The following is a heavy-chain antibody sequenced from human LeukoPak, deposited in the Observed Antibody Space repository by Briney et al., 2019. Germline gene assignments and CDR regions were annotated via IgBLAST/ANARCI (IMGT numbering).Heavy chain of an antibody. CDR1: GFTFSDYY. Sequence: GGSLRLSCAASGFTFSDYYFSWIRQAPGKGLEWISYISSSGTTIYYADSVKGRFTISRDSAKNSVYLQMNSLRSEDTALYYCATYGGNTAEYFQHWGQGTLVTVSS. J-gene: IGHJ1*01. CDR3: ATYGGNTAEYFQH. V-gene: IGHV3-11*01. D-gene: IGHD4-23*01. CDR2: ISSSGTTI.